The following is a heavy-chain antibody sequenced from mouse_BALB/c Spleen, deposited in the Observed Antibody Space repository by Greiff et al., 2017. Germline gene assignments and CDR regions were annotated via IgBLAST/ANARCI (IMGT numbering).Heavy chain of an antibody. CDR1: GFTFSSFG. V-gene: IGHV5-17*02. J-gene: IGHJ4*01. D-gene: IGHD2-3*01. Sequence: DVMLVESGGGLVQPGGSRKLSCAASGFTFSSFGMHWVRQAPEKGLEWVAYISSGSSTIDYADTVKGRFTISRDNPKNTLFLQMTSLRSEDTAMYYCARADGYYYYAMDYWGQGTSVTVSS. CDR2: ISSGSSTI. CDR3: ARADGYYYYAMDY.